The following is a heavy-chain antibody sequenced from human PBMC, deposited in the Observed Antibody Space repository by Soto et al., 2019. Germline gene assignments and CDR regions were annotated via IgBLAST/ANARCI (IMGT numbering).Heavy chain of an antibody. CDR1: GFTFSSYS. Sequence: EVQLVESGGGLVQPGGSLRLSCAASGFTFSSYSMNWVRQAPGKGLEWVSYISSSSSTIYYADSVKGRFTISRDNAKNSLYLQMTSLRAEDTAVYYCARDVAGTLDPWGQGTLVTVSS. CDR2: ISSSSSTI. CDR3: ARDVAGTLDP. D-gene: IGHD6-13*01. V-gene: IGHV3-48*01. J-gene: IGHJ5*02.